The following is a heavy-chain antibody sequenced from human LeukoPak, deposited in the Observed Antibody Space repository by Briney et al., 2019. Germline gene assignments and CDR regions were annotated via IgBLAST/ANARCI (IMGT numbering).Heavy chain of an antibody. Sequence: AGGSLRLSCTASEFTFGDYAISWVRQAPGKGLEWLGFIRSKDNDGTTDYAAFVKGRFIISRDDSKSVAYLEMNDLKIEDTAVYYCTRDRWGGGYISRGMDVWGKGTTVTISS. CDR2: IRSKDNDGTT. CDR1: EFTFGDYA. CDR3: TRDRWGGGYISRGMDV. V-gene: IGHV3-49*04. D-gene: IGHD5-12*01. J-gene: IGHJ6*04.